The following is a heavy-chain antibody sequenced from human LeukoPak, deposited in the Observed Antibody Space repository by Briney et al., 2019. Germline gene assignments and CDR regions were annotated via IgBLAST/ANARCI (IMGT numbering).Heavy chain of an antibody. CDR1: GFTFSSYA. J-gene: IGHJ4*02. D-gene: IGHD2-21*01. CDR3: ARTYRVGNYFDY. CDR2: ISYDGSNK. Sequence: GGSLRLSCAASGFTFSSYAMHWVRQAPGKGLEWVAVISYDGSNKYYADSVKGRFTISRDNSKNTLYLQMDSLRAEDTAVYYCARTYRVGNYFDYWGQGTLVTVSS. V-gene: IGHV3-30-3*01.